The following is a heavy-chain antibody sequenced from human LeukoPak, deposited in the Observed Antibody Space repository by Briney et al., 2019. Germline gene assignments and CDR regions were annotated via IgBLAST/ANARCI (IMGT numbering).Heavy chain of an antibody. CDR2: ISSSSSYI. CDR1: GFTFSTYS. D-gene: IGHD4-17*01. Sequence: GGSLRLSCAASGFTFSTYSMNWARQAPGKGLEWVSSISSSSSYIHYADSVKGRFTISRDNAKNSLFLQMNSLRAEDTAVYYCAGINDYGDPTGAFDIWGQGTMVTVSS. V-gene: IGHV3-21*01. J-gene: IGHJ3*02. CDR3: AGINDYGDPTGAFDI.